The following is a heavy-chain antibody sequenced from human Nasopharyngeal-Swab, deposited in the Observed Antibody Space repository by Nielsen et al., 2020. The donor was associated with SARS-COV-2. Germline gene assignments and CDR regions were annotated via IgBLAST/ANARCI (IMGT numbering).Heavy chain of an antibody. D-gene: IGHD3-3*01. J-gene: IGHJ6*02. CDR1: GYTFTSYA. CDR3: ARGDFWSGFQRGGNYYGMDV. CDR2: INTNTGNP. V-gene: IGHV7-4-1*02. Sequence: ASVKVSCKASGYTFTSYAMNWVRQAPGQGLEWMGWINTNTGNPTYAQGFTGRFVFSLDTSVSTAYLQISSLKAEDTAVYYCARGDFWSGFQRGGNYYGMDVWGQGTTVTVSS.